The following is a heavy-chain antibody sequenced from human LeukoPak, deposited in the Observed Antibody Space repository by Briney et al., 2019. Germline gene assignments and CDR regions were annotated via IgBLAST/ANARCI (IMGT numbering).Heavy chain of an antibody. CDR1: GFTFSSYG. CDR2: ISYDGTNK. J-gene: IGHJ4*02. CDR3: ARVELYASGWYGSIDY. D-gene: IGHD6-19*01. Sequence: GGSLRLSCAASGFTFSSYGMHWVRQAPGKGLDWVAVISYDGTNKYYADSVRGRFTISRDNSKNTLYLQMDSLGTEDTAVYYCARVELYASGWYGSIDYWGQGTLVAVSS. V-gene: IGHV3-30*03.